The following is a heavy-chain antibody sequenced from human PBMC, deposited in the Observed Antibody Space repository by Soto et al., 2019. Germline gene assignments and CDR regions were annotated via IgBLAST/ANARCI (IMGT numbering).Heavy chain of an antibody. CDR2: TYYRSRWYN. CDR3: ARDTVTVVKSAFDI. CDR1: GDSVSSNSAA. Sequence: SQTLSLTCAISGDSVSSNSAAWNWIRQSPSRGLEWLGRTYYRSRWYNDYAVSVRSRITVSPDTSNNQFSLHLNSVTPEDTAVYYCARDTVTVVKSAFDIWGQGTMVTVSS. J-gene: IGHJ3*02. V-gene: IGHV6-1*01. D-gene: IGHD2-15*01.